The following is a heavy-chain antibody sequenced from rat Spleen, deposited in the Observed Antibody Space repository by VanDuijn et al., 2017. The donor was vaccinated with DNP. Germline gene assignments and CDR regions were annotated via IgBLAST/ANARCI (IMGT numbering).Heavy chain of an antibody. CDR3: ARYGSVALDY. CDR1: GYSITGDY. CDR2: ISYSGST. Sequence: EVQLQESGPGLVKPSQSLSLTCSVTGYSITGDYWGWIRKFPGNKMEWIGHISYSGSTGYNPSLKSRISITRDTSKNQFFLQLNSVTTEDTATYYCARYGSVALDYWGQGVMVTVSS. J-gene: IGHJ2*01. V-gene: IGHV3-1*01. D-gene: IGHD3-3*01.